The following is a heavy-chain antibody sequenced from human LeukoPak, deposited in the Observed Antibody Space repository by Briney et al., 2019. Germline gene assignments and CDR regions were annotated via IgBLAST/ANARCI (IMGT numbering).Heavy chain of an antibody. CDR2: IFHSGTT. Sequence: PSETLSLTCAVSGGSISSTHWWNCVRQPPGKGLEWIGEIFHSGTTNYNPSLKSRVTISIDKSKNQFSLKLRSVTAADTAVYYCARDQWLLRGGDHDAFDIWGQGTMVTVSS. CDR1: GGSISSTHW. CDR3: ARDQWLLRGGDHDAFDI. D-gene: IGHD6-19*01. J-gene: IGHJ3*02. V-gene: IGHV4-4*02.